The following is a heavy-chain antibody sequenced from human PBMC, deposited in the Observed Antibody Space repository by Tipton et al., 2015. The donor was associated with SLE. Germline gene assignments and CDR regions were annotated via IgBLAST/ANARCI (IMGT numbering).Heavy chain of an antibody. CDR1: GGSISSYY. D-gene: IGHD3-3*01. CDR3: ARGYYDFWSAPPGY. Sequence: TLSLTCTVSGGSISSYYWSWIRQPAGKGLEWIGYIYYSGSTNYNPSLKSRVTISVDTSKNQFSLKLSSVTAADTAVYYCARGYYDFWSAPPGYWGQGTLVTVSS. CDR2: IYYSGST. V-gene: IGHV4-59*08. J-gene: IGHJ4*02.